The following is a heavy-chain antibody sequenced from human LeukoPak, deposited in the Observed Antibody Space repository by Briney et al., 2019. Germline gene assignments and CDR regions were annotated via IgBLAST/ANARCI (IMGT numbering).Heavy chain of an antibody. CDR2: IYYSGST. D-gene: IGHD3-22*01. CDR3: ATSSGYYGDAFDI. J-gene: IGHJ3*02. CDR1: GGSISSHY. V-gene: IGHV4-59*11. Sequence: SETLSLTCTVSGGSISSHYWSWIRQPPGKGLEWIGYIYYSGSTNYNPSLKSRVTISVDTSKNQFSLKLSSVTAADTAVYYCATSSGYYGDAFDIWGQGTMVTVSS.